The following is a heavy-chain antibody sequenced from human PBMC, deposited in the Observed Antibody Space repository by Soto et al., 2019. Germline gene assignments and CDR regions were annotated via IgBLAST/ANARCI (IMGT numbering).Heavy chain of an antibody. Sequence: EVQLVESGGGLVQPGGSLRLSCAASGFTVSSNYMSWVRQAPGKGLEWVSVIYSGGSTYYADSVKGRFTISRDNSKNTLYLQMNSLRAEDTAVYYCARDSRLSSSWYGPYYYYYGMDVWGQGTTVTVSS. J-gene: IGHJ6*02. CDR1: GFTVSSNY. CDR2: IYSGGST. D-gene: IGHD6-13*01. CDR3: ARDSRLSSSWYGPYYYYYGMDV. V-gene: IGHV3-66*01.